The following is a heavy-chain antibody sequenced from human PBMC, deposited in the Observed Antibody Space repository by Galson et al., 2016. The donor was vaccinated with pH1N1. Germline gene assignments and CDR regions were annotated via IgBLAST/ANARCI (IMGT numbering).Heavy chain of an antibody. CDR1: GGSFRGYY. CDR3: ARHSTSGFPTIEVAARRRPFDV. J-gene: IGHJ3*01. D-gene: IGHD6-19*01. CDR2: IDHGGST. V-gene: IGHV4-34*01. Sequence: ETLSLTCAVYGGSFRGYYWSWIRQSPEKGLEWIGEIDHGGSTNYDPSLEGRVALSLDTSKNQFSLRLMAVTAADTAVYFCARHSTSGFPTIEVAARRRPFDVWGQGTLVTVSS.